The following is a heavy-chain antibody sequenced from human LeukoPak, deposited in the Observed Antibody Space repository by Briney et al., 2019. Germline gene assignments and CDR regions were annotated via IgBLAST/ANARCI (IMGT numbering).Heavy chain of an antibody. CDR1: GFTVSSNY. CDR3: AKDPRRAGPAAAGNNWFDP. CDR2: ISGSGGST. D-gene: IGHD6-13*01. J-gene: IGHJ5*02. Sequence: GGSLRLSCAASGFTVSSNYMSWVRQAPGKGLEWVSAISGSGGSTYYADSVKGRFTISRDNSKNTLYLQMNSLRAEDTAVYYYAKDPRRAGPAAAGNNWFDPWGQGTLVTVSS. V-gene: IGHV3-23*01.